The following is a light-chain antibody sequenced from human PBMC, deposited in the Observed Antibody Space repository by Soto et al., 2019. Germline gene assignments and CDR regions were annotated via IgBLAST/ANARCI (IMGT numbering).Light chain of an antibody. V-gene: IGKV1-39*01. CDR2: SAS. CDR1: QSISSY. CDR3: QQSYSTPPT. Sequence: DIQMTQSPSSLSTPVGDRVTITCRASQSISSYLNWYQQKPGKAPKLLICSASSLQSGVPSRFSGSGSGTDFTLTISSLQPEDFATYYCQQSYSTPPTFGQGTKVDIK. J-gene: IGKJ1*01.